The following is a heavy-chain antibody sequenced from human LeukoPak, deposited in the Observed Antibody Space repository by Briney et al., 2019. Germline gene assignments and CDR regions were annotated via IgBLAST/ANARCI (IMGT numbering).Heavy chain of an antibody. CDR3: ARTYYYGSGSYSEYYFDY. Sequence: GASVKVSCKASGYTFTSYYMHWVRQAPGQGLEWMGIINPSGGSTSYAQKFQGRVTMTRDTSTSTVYMELSSLRSEATAVYYCARTYYYGSGSYSEYYFDYWGQGTLVTVSS. J-gene: IGHJ4*02. CDR2: INPSGGST. D-gene: IGHD3-10*01. V-gene: IGHV1-46*01. CDR1: GYTFTSYY.